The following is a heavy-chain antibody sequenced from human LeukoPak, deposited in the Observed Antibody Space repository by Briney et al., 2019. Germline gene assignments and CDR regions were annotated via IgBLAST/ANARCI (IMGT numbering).Heavy chain of an antibody. CDR3: VRGGSGSYYNPYYFDY. CDR2: IGTAGDT. Sequence: GGSLRLSCAASGFTFSSYDMHWVRQATGKGLEWVSAIGTAGDTYYPGSVKGRFTISRENAKNSLYLQMNSLRAEDTAVYYCVRGGSGSYYNPYYFDYWGQGTLVTVSS. V-gene: IGHV3-13*01. J-gene: IGHJ4*02. CDR1: GFTFSSYD. D-gene: IGHD3-10*01.